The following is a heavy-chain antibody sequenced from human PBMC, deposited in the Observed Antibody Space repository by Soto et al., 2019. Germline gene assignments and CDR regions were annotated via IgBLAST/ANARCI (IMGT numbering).Heavy chain of an antibody. J-gene: IGHJ6*02. CDR2: ISSSSSYT. V-gene: IGHV3-11*06. D-gene: IGHD3-22*01. CDR3: ARDYYDSSGGYYGMDV. Sequence: PGGSLRLSCAASGFTFSDYYMSWIRQAPGKGLEWVSYISSSSSYTNYADSVKGRFTISRDNAKNSLYLQMNSLRAEDTAVYYCARDYYDSSGGYYGMDVWGQGTTVTVSS. CDR1: GFTFSDYY.